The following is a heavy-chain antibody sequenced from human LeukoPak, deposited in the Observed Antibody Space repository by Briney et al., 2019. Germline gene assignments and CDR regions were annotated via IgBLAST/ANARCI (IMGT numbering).Heavy chain of an antibody. CDR3: ARDGGYFDY. J-gene: IGHJ4*02. D-gene: IGHD2-15*01. Sequence: GASVKVSCKASGGTFSSYAISWVRQAPGQGLEWMGWINPNSGGTNYAQKFQGRVTMTRDTSISTAYMELRSLRSDDTAVYYCARDGGYFDYWGQGTLVTVSS. CDR1: GGTFSSYA. CDR2: INPNSGGT. V-gene: IGHV1-2*02.